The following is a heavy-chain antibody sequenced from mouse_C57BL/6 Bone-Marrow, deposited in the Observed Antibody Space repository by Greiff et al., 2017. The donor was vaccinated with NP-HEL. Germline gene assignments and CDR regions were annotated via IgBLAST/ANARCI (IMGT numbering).Heavy chain of an antibody. Sequence: QVQLKQPGAELVKPGASVKLSCKASGYTFTSYWMHWVKQRPGHGLEWIGMIHPNSGSTNYNEKFKSKATLTVDKSSSPASMQLSSLTSEASAVYYGARGGVGYWGQGTLVTVSA. V-gene: IGHV1-64*01. J-gene: IGHJ3*01. CDR2: IHPNSGST. CDR3: ARGGVGY. CDR1: GYTFTSYW.